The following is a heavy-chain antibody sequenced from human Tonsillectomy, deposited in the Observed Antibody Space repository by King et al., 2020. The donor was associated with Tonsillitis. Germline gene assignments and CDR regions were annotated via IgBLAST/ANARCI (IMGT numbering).Heavy chain of an antibody. D-gene: IGHD2-2*01. Sequence: QLVQSGADMKKPGASVKVSCKASGYTFTGYYVHWVRQAPGQGLEWMGWINPDSGGTNYAQKFQGRVTMTRDTSISTAYMELSRLRSDDTAVYYCARDLHQLLPNWSDPWGQGTLVTVSS. V-gene: IGHV1-2*02. CDR3: ARDLHQLLPNWSDP. CDR2: INPDSGGT. CDR1: GYTFTGYY. J-gene: IGHJ5*02.